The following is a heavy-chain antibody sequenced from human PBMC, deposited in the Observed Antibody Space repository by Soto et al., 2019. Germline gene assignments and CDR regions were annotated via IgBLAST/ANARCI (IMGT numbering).Heavy chain of an antibody. V-gene: IGHV3-48*01. J-gene: IGHJ3*02. CDR3: ARGILVPAAIPHSAFAI. D-gene: IGHD2-2*02. Sequence: PGGSLRLSCAASGFSLSTYSMNWVRQAPGKGLEWISYISSSSSTIYYADSVTGRFTISRDNAKNSLYLQMNSLRAEDTAVYYCARGILVPAAIPHSAFAIWGQGTMVTVS. CDR1: GFSLSTYS. CDR2: ISSSSSTI.